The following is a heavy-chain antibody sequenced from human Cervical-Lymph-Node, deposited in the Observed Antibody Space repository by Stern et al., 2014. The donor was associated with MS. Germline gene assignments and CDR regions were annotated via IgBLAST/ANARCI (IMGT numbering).Heavy chain of an antibody. CDR1: GGTFTSFS. Sequence: VQLVKSGAEVKKPGSSVKVSCKASGGTFTSFSINWGRQVPGQSLEWMGVISPIFDTPNFAQKFQCRFTITSASSTSTVYMALNSLRSDDTAVYYCVLPSTVTTAAFDVWGRGTMVTVSS. CDR3: VLPSTVTTAAFDV. V-gene: IGHV1-69*06. D-gene: IGHD4-17*01. J-gene: IGHJ3*01. CDR2: ISPIFDTP.